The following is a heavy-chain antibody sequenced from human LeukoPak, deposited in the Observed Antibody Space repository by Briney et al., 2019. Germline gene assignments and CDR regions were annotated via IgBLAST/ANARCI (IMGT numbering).Heavy chain of an antibody. CDR1: GYTFTSYE. Sequence: ASVKVSCKASGYTFTSYEINWVRQATGQGLEWMGWMNPNSGNTGYAQKFQGRVTITRNTSISTAYMELSSLRSEDTAVYFCARRGSNCNSCNWFDPWGQGTRVTVSS. V-gene: IGHV1-8*03. CDR3: ARRGSNCNSCNWFDP. CDR2: MNPNSGNT. D-gene: IGHD2/OR15-2a*01. J-gene: IGHJ5*02.